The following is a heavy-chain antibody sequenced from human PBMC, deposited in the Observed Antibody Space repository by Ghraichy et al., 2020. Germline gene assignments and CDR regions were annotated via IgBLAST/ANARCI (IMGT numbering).Heavy chain of an antibody. CDR3: ARASRVVRFYYYDGMDV. CDR2: ISSSSRNI. CDR1: GFPFSSYN. J-gene: IGHJ6*02. D-gene: IGHD4-23*01. V-gene: IGHV3-48*02. Sequence: GESLNISCAASGFPFSSYNMNWVRQAPGKGLEWLSYISSSSRNIFYADSVKGRFTTSRDNAKNSLYLQMRSLRDEDTAVYYCARASRVVRFYYYDGMDVWGQGTTVTVSS.